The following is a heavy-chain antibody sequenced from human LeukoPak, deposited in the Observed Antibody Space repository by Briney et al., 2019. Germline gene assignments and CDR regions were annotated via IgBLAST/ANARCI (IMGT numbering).Heavy chain of an antibody. J-gene: IGHJ4*02. Sequence: SETLSLTCTVSGVLVTSYYWSWIRQPPGEGLEWIAYLHFSGDNNHHPSLGSRVTTSLETSKNHVALSLTAVTATDTAGYYCARGRDYYGAGRSYNSVDWGQGTLVSVSS. CDR3: ARGRDYYGAGRSYNSVD. D-gene: IGHD3-10*01. CDR1: GVLVTSYY. CDR2: LHFSGDN. V-gene: IGHV4-59*02.